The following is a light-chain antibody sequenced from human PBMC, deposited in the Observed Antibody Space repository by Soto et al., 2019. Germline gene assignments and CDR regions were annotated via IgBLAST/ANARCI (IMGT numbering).Light chain of an antibody. CDR2: DNY. J-gene: IGLJ1*01. Sequence: QSVLTQPPSVSAAPGQKVTISCSGSSSNIGNNYVSWYQQLPGTAPKLLIYDNYKRPSGIPDRFSGSKSGTSATLGITGLQTGDEGDYYCATWDSSMSAGRVLGSGTKVTVL. CDR3: ATWDSSMSAGRV. CDR1: SSNIGNNY. V-gene: IGLV1-51*01.